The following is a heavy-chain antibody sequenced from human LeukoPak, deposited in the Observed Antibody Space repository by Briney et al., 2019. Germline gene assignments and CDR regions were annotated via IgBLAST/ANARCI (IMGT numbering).Heavy chain of an antibody. CDR3: AKIKRDIVVVPAAIGEY. Sequence: PGGSLRLSCAASGFTFSSYAMSWVRQAPGKGLEWVSAISGSGGSTYYADSVKGRFTISRDNSKNTLYLQMNSLRAEDTAVYYCAKIKRDIVVVPAAIGEYWGQGTLVTVSS. D-gene: IGHD2-2*02. CDR1: GFTFSSYA. V-gene: IGHV3-23*01. CDR2: ISGSGGST. J-gene: IGHJ4*02.